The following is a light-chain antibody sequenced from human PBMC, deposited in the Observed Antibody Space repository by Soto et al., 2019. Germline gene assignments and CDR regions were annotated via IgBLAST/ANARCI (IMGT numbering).Light chain of an antibody. J-gene: IGKJ1*01. V-gene: IGKV1-12*01. CDR2: AAS. Sequence: DIQMTQSPSSVSASVGDRVTITCRASQGISSLLAWYQVKAGKAPKLLIYAASSLQSGVPSRFSGSGSETDFTLTISSLQPEDFATYSCQQSYSTTWTFGQGTKVDIK. CDR1: QGISSL. CDR3: QQSYSTTWT.